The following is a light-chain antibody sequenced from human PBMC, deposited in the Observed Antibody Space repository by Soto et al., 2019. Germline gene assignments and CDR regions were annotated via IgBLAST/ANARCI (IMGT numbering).Light chain of an antibody. V-gene: IGKV1-9*01. CDR1: QRINIY. Sequence: IQTTQSPSSLSTSIGDRLTITCRASQRINIYLNWYRQKQGKAPEXXIYSASNLQSGVPSRFSGSVSGTEGTITISSLKKEDGSTYYCQHLNFYTWTFGQGTKVDIK. CDR3: QHLNFYTWT. CDR2: SAS. J-gene: IGKJ1*01.